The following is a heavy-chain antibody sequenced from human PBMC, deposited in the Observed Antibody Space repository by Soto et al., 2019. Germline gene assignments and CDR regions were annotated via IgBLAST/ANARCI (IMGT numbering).Heavy chain of an antibody. J-gene: IGHJ6*03. CDR2: IWYDGSNK. D-gene: IGHD3-3*01. Sequence: GGSLRLSCAASGFTFSSYGMHWVRQAPGKGLEWVAVIWYDGSNKYYADSVKGRFTISRDNSKNTLYLQMNSLRAEDTAVYYCARGIVDFWSGIEYYYYYYMDVWGKGTTVTVSS. CDR3: ARGIVDFWSGIEYYYYYYMDV. CDR1: GFTFSSYG. V-gene: IGHV3-33*01.